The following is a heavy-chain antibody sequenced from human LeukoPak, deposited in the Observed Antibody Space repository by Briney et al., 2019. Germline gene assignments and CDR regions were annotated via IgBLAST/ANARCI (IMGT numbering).Heavy chain of an antibody. Sequence: PGGSLRLSCAASGFTFSSYEMNWVRQAPGKGLEWVSYISSSGSTIYYADSVKGRFTISRDNEKNSLYLQMNSLRAEDTAVYYCAELGITMIGGVWGKGTTVTISS. CDR1: GFTFSSYE. J-gene: IGHJ6*04. CDR2: ISSSGSTI. D-gene: IGHD3-10*02. V-gene: IGHV3-48*03. CDR3: AELGITMIGGV.